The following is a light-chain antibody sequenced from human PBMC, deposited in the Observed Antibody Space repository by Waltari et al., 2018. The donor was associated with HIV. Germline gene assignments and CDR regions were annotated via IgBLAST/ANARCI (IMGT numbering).Light chain of an antibody. CDR1: QSVSSY. J-gene: IGKJ4*01. Sequence: EIVLTQSPATLSLSPGERATLSCTASQSVSSYFAWYQQKPGQDPMLRIYDASKRATGIPARFSGSGSGTDFTLTINSLEPEDFAVYYCQQRSNWPPAFGGGTKVEIK. V-gene: IGKV3-11*01. CDR2: DAS. CDR3: QQRSNWPPA.